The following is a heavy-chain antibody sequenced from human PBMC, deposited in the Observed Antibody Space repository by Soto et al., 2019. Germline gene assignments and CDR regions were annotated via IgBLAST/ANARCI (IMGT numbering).Heavy chain of an antibody. CDR1: GFSISSSSYY. J-gene: IGHJ6*03. CDR2: IFYSGST. D-gene: IGHD5-18*01. Sequence: SSETLSLTCTFSGFSISSSSYYWGWTRQPPGKGLEWIGSIFYSGSTYYNPSLKSRVTISVDTSKNQFSLKLNSVTAADTAVYYCARQHAGGYSYGFYMDVWGKGTTVTVSS. CDR3: ARQHAGGYSYGFYMDV. V-gene: IGHV4-39*01.